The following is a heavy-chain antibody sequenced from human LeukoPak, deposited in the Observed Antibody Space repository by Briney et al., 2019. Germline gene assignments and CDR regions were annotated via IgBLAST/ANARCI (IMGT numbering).Heavy chain of an antibody. CDR1: GGTFSSYA. D-gene: IGHD3-22*01. J-gene: IGHJ1*01. CDR2: IIPILGIA. Sequence: SVKVSCKASGGTFSSYAISWVRQAPGQGHEWMGRIIPILGIANYAQKLQGRVTITADKSTSTAYMELSSLRSEDTAMYYCARVLWGYYYDSSGYYPPEYFQHWGQGTLVTVSS. CDR3: ARVLWGYYYDSSGYYPPEYFQH. V-gene: IGHV1-69*04.